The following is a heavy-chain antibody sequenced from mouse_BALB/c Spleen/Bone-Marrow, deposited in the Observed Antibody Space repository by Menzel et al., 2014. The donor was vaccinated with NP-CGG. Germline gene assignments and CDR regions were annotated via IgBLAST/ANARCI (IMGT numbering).Heavy chain of an antibody. D-gene: IGHD1-1*01. CDR2: IYPGSGST. CDR3: RSYDYAMDY. Sequence: KQSGSELVRPGASVKLSCKASGYTFTSYWMHWVRQRPGQGLEWIGNIYPGSGSTNYDEKFKSKATLTVDTSSSTAYMQLSSLTSEVSAVYYCRSYDYAMDYWGRGTSVTVSS. J-gene: IGHJ4*01. V-gene: IGHV1S22*01. CDR1: GYTFTSYW.